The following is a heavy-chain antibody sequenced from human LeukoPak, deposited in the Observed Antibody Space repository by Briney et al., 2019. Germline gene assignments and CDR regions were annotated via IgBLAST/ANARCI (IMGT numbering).Heavy chain of an antibody. CDR3: ARGVYYGSGSYWDRFYYYYYYMDV. Sequence: ASVKVSCRASGYTFTGYYMHWVRQAPGQGLEWMGWINPNSGGTNYAQKFQGRVTMTRDTSISTAYMELSRLRSDDTAVYYCARGVYYGSGSYWDRFYYYYYYMDVWGKGTTVTVSS. V-gene: IGHV1-2*02. J-gene: IGHJ6*03. D-gene: IGHD3-10*01. CDR1: GYTFTGYY. CDR2: INPNSGGT.